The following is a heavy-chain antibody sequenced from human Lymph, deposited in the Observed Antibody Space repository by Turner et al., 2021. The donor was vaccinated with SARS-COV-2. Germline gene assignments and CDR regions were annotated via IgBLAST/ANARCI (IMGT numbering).Heavy chain of an antibody. J-gene: IGHJ6*02. Sequence: EVLLLESRCGLIQPGVSLRLSCAATGITVISNYMSWVRQDPGKGLEWVSVIYSGGSTYYADSVKGRYTISRDNSKNTLYLQMNSLRAEDTAVYYCARDLMEVGSMDVWGQGTTVTVSS. CDR2: IYSGGST. V-gene: IGHV3-53*01. CDR3: ARDLMEVGSMDV. D-gene: IGHD3-3*01. CDR1: GITVISNY.